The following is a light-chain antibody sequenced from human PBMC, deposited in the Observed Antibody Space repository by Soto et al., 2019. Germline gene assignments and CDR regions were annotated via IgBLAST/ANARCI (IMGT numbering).Light chain of an antibody. J-gene: IGKJ4*01. CDR1: QSISSW. CDR2: DAS. CDR3: QQYNSYT. Sequence: DNWVTQSLATVSSCVGDRVTVICRASQSISSWLAWYQQKPGKAPKLLIYDASSLESGVPSRFSGSGSGTEFSLSSRSTPPDDFATYFCQQYNSYTFGGGTKVDIK. V-gene: IGKV1-5*02.